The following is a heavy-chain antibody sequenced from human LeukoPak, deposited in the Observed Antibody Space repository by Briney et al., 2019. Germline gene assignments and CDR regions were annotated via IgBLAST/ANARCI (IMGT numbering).Heavy chain of an antibody. J-gene: IGHJ3*02. CDR1: GYTFTSYG. CDR2: ISAYNGNT. Sequence: ASVKVSCKASGYTFTSYGISWVRQAPGQGLEWVGWISAYNGNTNYAQKLQGRVTMTTDTSTSTAYMGLRSLRSDDTAVYYCARVGVGYDYVWGSYRPPAFDIWGQGTMVTVSS. V-gene: IGHV1-18*01. CDR3: ARVGVGYDYVWGSYRPPAFDI. D-gene: IGHD3-16*02.